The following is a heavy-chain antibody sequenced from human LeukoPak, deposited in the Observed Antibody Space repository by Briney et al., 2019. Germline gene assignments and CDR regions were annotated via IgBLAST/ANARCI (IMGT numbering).Heavy chain of an antibody. V-gene: IGHV3-21*01. Sequence: GGSLRLSCAASGFTFSSYAMSWVRQAPGKGLEWVSSISTSSSYIYYADSVKGRFTVSRNNAKNSLYLQMDSLRAEDTAVYYCARVFSGTYLNYHHFDYWGQGTLVTVSS. CDR1: GFTFSSYA. D-gene: IGHD1-26*01. CDR3: ARVFSGTYLNYHHFDY. J-gene: IGHJ4*02. CDR2: ISTSSSYI.